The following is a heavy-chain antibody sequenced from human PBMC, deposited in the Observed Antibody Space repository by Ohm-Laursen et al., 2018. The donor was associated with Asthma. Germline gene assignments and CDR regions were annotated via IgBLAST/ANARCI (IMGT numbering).Heavy chain of an antibody. J-gene: IGHJ4*02. CDR2: ISHSGAA. Sequence: TLSLTCALSGGYIYNHWWSWVRQPPGKGLEWIAEISHSGAASFNPSLTSRFTISLDKSKTHFSLELTSVTAADTAVYYCARSIGWYSLDLWGQGTLVTVSS. D-gene: IGHD6-19*01. CDR3: ARSIGWYSLDL. V-gene: IGHV4-4*02. CDR1: GGYIYNHW.